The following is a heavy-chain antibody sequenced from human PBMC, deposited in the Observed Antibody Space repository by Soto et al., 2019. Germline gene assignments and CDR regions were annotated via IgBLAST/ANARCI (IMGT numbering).Heavy chain of an antibody. CDR2: IHSSGIT. D-gene: IGHD3-9*01. Sequence: QVQLQESGPGLVKPSGTLSVTCAVSGGSVNNDKWWSWVRQPPGKGLERIGEIHSSGITNYNPSLKSRASIFVHKFKNQCSVKLTSVTAVDTAVYFCAGQWSAGYGPCAPCGQGTLVTVSS. V-gene: IGHV4-4*02. J-gene: IGHJ5*02. CDR3: AGQWSAGYGPCAP. CDR1: GGSVNNDKW.